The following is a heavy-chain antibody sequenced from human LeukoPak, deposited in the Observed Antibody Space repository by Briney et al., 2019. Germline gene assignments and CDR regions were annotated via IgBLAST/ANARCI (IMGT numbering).Heavy chain of an antibody. D-gene: IGHD6-13*01. CDR1: GFTFSSYA. CDR3: ARDLMAAAGGP. V-gene: IGHV3-30-3*01. Sequence: GRSLSLSCAASGFTFSSYAMHWVRQAPGKGLEWVAVISYDGSNKYYADSVKGRFTISRDNSKNTLYLQMNSLRAEDTAVYYCARDLMAAAGGPWGQGTLVTVSS. J-gene: IGHJ5*02. CDR2: ISYDGSNK.